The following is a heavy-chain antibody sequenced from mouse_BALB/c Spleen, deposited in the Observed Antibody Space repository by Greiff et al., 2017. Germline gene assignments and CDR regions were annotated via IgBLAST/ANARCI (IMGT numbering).Heavy chain of an antibody. CDR2: IWAGGST. V-gene: IGHV2-9*02. CDR3: ARVGVYYAMDY. CDR1: GFSLTSYG. Sequence: VQLQESGPGLVAPSQSLSITCTVSGFSLTSYGVHWVRQPPGKGLEWLGVIWAGGSTNYNSALMSRLSISKDNSKSQVFLKMNSLQTDDTAMYYCARVGVYYAMDYWGQGTSVTVSS. J-gene: IGHJ4*01.